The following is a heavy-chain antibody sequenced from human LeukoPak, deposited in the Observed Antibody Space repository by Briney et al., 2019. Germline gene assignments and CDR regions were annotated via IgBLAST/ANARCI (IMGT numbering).Heavy chain of an antibody. D-gene: IGHD3-16*02. Sequence: GGSLRLSCAASGFTFSSYDMHWVRQATGKGLEWVSAIGTAGDTYYPGSVKGRFTISRENAKNSSYLQMNSLRAGDTAVYYCAREYVWGSYRYFDYWGQGTLVTVSS. CDR3: AREYVWGSYRYFDY. J-gene: IGHJ4*02. V-gene: IGHV3-13*01. CDR1: GFTFSSYD. CDR2: IGTAGDT.